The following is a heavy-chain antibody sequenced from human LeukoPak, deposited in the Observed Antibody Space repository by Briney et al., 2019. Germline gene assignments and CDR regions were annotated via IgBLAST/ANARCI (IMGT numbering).Heavy chain of an antibody. D-gene: IGHD3-10*01. Sequence: SETLSLPCTVSGGSISSYYWSWIRQPPGKGLEWIGYIYYSGSTNYNPSLKSRVTISVDTSKNQFSLKLSSVTAADTAVYYCARHGDYGSGSNTNWFDPWGQGTLVTVSS. V-gene: IGHV4-59*08. CDR3: ARHGDYGSGSNTNWFDP. CDR1: GGSISSYY. CDR2: IYYSGST. J-gene: IGHJ5*02.